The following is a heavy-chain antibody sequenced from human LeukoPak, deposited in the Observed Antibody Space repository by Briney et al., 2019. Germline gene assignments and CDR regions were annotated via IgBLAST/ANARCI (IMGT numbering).Heavy chain of an antibody. J-gene: IGHJ5*02. D-gene: IGHD3-22*01. CDR2: ISGSGGST. CDR3: AKTEYYYDSSGYFRFNP. V-gene: IGHV3-23*01. Sequence: GGSLRLSCAASGFTFSSYGMSWVRQAPGKGLEWVSAISGSGGSTYYADSVKGRFTISRDNSKNTLYLQMNSLRAEDTAVYYCAKTEYYYDSSGYFRFNPWGQGTLVTVSS. CDR1: GFTFSSYG.